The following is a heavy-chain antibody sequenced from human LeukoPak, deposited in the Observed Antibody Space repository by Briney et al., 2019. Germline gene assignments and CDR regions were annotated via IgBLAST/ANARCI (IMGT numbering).Heavy chain of an antibody. Sequence: GGSLTLSCAASGFTFSDYYMSWVRQAPGKGLEWVSYISGSGLTIYYAASVKGRFTISRDNAKNSLFLHMSSLGAGDTAVYYCARDGAGTERGVYFDYWGLGTLVTVSS. CDR3: ARDGAGTERGVYFDY. CDR2: ISGSGLTI. CDR1: GFTFSDYY. D-gene: IGHD6-19*01. V-gene: IGHV3-11*01. J-gene: IGHJ4*02.